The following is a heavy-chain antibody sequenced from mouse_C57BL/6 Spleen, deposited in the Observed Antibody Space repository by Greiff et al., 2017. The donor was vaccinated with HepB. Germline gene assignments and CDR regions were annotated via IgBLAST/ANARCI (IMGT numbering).Heavy chain of an antibody. CDR2: IYPRSGNT. CDR1: GYTFTSYG. Sequence: VQLQQSGAELARPGASVKLSCKASGYTFTSYGISWVKQRTGQGLEWIGEIYPRSGNTYYNEKFKGKATLTADKSSSTAYMELRSLTSEDSAVYFCARFYDYDDDGYWYFDVWGTGTTVTVSS. CDR3: ARFYDYDDDGYWYFDV. J-gene: IGHJ1*03. V-gene: IGHV1-81*01. D-gene: IGHD2-4*01.